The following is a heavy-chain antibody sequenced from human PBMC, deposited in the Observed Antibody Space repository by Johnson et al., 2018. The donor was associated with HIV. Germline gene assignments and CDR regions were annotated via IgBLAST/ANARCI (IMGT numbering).Heavy chain of an antibody. Sequence: VQLMESGGGVVQPGGSLRLSCAASGFTFSSYGMHWVRQAPGKGLEWVGRIKSKTDGGTTDYAAPVKGRFTISRDDSKNTLYMQMKSLKTEDTAVYYCTTIYCGGDCYAFDIWGQGTMVTVSS. J-gene: IGHJ3*02. CDR3: TTIYCGGDCYAFDI. V-gene: IGHV3-15*01. CDR1: GFTFSSYG. D-gene: IGHD2-21*01. CDR2: IKSKTDGGTT.